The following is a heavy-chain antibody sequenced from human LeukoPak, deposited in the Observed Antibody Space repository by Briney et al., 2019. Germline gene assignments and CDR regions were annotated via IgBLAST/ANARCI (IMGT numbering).Heavy chain of an antibody. CDR2: INTNTGNP. V-gene: IGHV7-4-1*02. Sequence: SVKVSCKASGYTFTSYAMNWVRQAPGQGLEWMGWINTNTGNPTYAQGFTGRFVFSLDTSVSTAYLQISSLKAEDTAVYYCATPGAQIAAAGIPVYWGQGTLVTVSS. CDR1: GYTFTSYA. CDR3: ATPGAQIAAAGIPVY. J-gene: IGHJ4*02. D-gene: IGHD6-13*01.